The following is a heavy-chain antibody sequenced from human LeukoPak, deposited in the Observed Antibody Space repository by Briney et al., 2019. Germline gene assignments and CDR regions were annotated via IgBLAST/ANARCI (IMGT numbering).Heavy chain of an antibody. CDR2: MNPNSGNT. CDR1: GYTFTSYD. Sequence: LWASVKVSCKASGYTFTSYDINWVRQATGQGLEWMGWMNPNSGNTGDAQKSQGRVTMTRNTSISTAYMEMSSLRSEDTAVYYCARGSLHYYDSSALPIWGQGTMVTVSS. CDR3: ARGSLHYYDSSALPI. V-gene: IGHV1-8*01. D-gene: IGHD3-22*01. J-gene: IGHJ3*02.